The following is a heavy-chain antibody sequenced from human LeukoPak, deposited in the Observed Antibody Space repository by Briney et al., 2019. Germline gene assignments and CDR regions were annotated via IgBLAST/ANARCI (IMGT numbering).Heavy chain of an antibody. CDR1: GGSFSGYY. D-gene: IGHD3-22*01. CDR3: ARGRLDSSGYYYLYYYYGMDV. J-gene: IGHJ6*02. Sequence: SSETLSLTCAVYGGSFSGYYWSWIRQPPGKGLEWIGEVNHGGSTNYNPSLKSRVTISVDTSKNQFSLKLSSVTAADTAVYYCARGRLDSSGYYYLYYYYGMDVWGQGTTVTVSS. CDR2: VNHGGST. V-gene: IGHV4-34*01.